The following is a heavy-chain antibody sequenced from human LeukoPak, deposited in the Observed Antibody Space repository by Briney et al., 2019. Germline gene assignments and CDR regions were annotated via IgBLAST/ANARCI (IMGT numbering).Heavy chain of an antibody. J-gene: IGHJ4*02. V-gene: IGHV4-30-2*01. CDR1: GGSISSGGYY. Sequence: SQTLSLTCTVSGGSISSGGYYWSWIRQPPGKGLEWIGYIYHSGSTYYNPSLKSRVTISVDRSKNRFSLKLSSVTAADTAVYYCASGYSSSWYYFDYWGQGTLVTVSS. D-gene: IGHD6-13*01. CDR2: IYHSGST. CDR3: ASGYSSSWYYFDY.